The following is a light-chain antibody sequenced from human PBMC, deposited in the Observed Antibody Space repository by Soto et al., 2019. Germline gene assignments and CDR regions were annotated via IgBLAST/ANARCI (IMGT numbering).Light chain of an antibody. V-gene: IGKV1-39*01. CDR1: QSISSY. Sequence: DIQMTQSPSSLSASVGDRVTITCRASQSISSYLNWYQQKPGKAPKLLIYAASSLQSGVPSRFSGSGSGTDFTLPISSLQPEDFATYYCQQKITFGPGTKVDI. CDR2: AAS. CDR3: QQKIT. J-gene: IGKJ3*01.